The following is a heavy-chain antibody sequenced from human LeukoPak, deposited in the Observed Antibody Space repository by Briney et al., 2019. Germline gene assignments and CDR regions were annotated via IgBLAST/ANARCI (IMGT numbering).Heavy chain of an antibody. Sequence: SETLSLPYTGSGASIHSYYRSWIRQPPGKGLEWIGYIYYTGGTNYNPSLKSRVTISQDTSKNQFSLKLTSVTAADTAVYYCTRCRSSSSPAFDYWGQGALVTVSS. CDR1: GASIHSYY. J-gene: IGHJ4*03. CDR3: TRCRSSSSPAFDY. V-gene: IGHV4-59*01. D-gene: IGHD6-13*01. CDR2: IYYTGGT.